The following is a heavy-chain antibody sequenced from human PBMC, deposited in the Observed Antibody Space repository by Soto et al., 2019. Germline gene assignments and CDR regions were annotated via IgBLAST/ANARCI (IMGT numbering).Heavy chain of an antibody. J-gene: IGHJ4*02. CDR3: ARDFVPNRPSSSHDPFDY. Sequence: ASVKVSCKASGYTFTSYGISWVRQAPGQGLEWMGWISAYNGNTNYAQKPQGRVTMTTDTSTSTAYMELRSLRSDDTAVYYCARDFVPNRPSSSHDPFDYWGQGTLVTAPQ. D-gene: IGHD6-6*01. V-gene: IGHV1-18*01. CDR1: GYTFTSYG. CDR2: ISAYNGNT.